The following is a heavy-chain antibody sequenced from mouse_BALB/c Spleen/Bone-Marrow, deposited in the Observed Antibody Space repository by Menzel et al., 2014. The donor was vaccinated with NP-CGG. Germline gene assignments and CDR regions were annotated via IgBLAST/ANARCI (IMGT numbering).Heavy chain of an antibody. CDR1: GFSLTSYG. D-gene: IGHD2-4*01. J-gene: IGHJ3*01. Sequence: VKLVESGPGLVAPSQSLSITCTVSGFSLTSYGVHWVRQPPGKGLEWLGVIWAGGSTNYNSALMSRLSISKDNSKSQVFLKMNSLQTGDTAMYYCASMITTAWFAYWGQGTLVIVSA. V-gene: IGHV2-9*02. CDR2: IWAGGST. CDR3: ASMITTAWFAY.